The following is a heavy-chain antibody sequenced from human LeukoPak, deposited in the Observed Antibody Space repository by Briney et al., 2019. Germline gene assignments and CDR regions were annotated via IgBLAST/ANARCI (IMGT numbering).Heavy chain of an antibody. CDR2: INHSGST. CDR3: AMSVDTAVAVGGFDY. D-gene: IGHD5-18*01. Sequence: SETLSLTCAVYGGSFSGYYWSWIRQPPGKGLEWIVEINHSGSTNYNPSLKSRVTISVDTSKNQLSLKLSSVTAADTAVYYCAMSVDTAVAVGGFDYWGQGTLVTVSS. J-gene: IGHJ4*02. CDR1: GGSFSGYY. V-gene: IGHV4-34*01.